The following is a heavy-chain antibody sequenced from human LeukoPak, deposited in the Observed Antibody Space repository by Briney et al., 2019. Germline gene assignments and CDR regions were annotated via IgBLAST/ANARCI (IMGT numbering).Heavy chain of an antibody. CDR2: IYYSGST. CDR1: GGSISSYY. Sequence: SETLCLTCTASGGSISSYYWSWIRQPPGKGLEWIGYIYYSGSTNYNPSLKSRVTISVDTSNNQFSLKLSSVTAADTAVYYCARLGYGSGSYYNHPGDYWGQGTLVTVSS. J-gene: IGHJ4*02. CDR3: ARLGYGSGSYYNHPGDY. D-gene: IGHD3-10*01. V-gene: IGHV4-59*01.